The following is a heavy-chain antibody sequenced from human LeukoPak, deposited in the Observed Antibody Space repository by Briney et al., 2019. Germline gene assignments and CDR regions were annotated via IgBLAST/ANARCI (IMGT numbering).Heavy chain of an antibody. CDR3: AREGGRYCSSTSCYHFDY. V-gene: IGHV4-39*02. CDR2: IYYSGST. D-gene: IGHD2-2*01. J-gene: IGHJ4*02. CDR1: GGSISSSSYY. Sequence: SETLSLTCTVSGGSISSSSYYWGWIRQPPGKGLEWIGSIYYSGSTYYNPSLKSRVTISVDTSKNQFSLKLSSVTAADTAVYYCAREGGRYCSSTSCYHFDYWGQGTLVTVSS.